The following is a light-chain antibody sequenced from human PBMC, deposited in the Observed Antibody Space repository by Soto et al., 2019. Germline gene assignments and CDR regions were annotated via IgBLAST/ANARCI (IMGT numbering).Light chain of an antibody. CDR3: HQYSTGPGGPT. CDR2: GAS. Sequence: EIVMTQSPASLSVSPGEGATLSCRASQSIITNLAWYQQKPGQAPRLLIYGASTRATGIPSRFSGTGSGTDFALSITSLQSADSAFYYCHQYSTGPGGPTFRQRTKLEF. CDR1: QSIITN. V-gene: IGKV3-15*01. J-gene: IGKJ2*01.